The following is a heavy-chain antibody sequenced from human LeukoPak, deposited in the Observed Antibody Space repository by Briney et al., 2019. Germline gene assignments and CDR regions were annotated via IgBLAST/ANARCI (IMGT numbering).Heavy chain of an antibody. CDR3: ARGWWLVYKYGMDV. CDR1: GGSFSGYY. J-gene: IGHJ6*04. Sequence: PSETLSLTCAVYGGSFSGYYWSWIRQPPGKGLEWIGEINHSGSTNYNPSLKSRVTISVDTSKNQFSLKLSSVTAADTAVYYCARGWWLVYKYGMDVWGKGTTVTVSS. D-gene: IGHD6-19*01. CDR2: INHSGST. V-gene: IGHV4-34*01.